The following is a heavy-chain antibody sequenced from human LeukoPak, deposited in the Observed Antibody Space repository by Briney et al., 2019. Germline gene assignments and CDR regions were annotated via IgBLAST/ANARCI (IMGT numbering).Heavy chain of an antibody. CDR2: INEVGDDT. D-gene: IGHD6-19*01. CDR1: GFTFNNYA. J-gene: IGHJ5*02. Sequence: GGSLRLSCAVSGFTFNNYAMSWVRQTPARGLEWVSSINEVGDDTNYVDSVRGRFTVSRDNSKNTLHLQLNSLRAEDTALYYCSKRGPNTGWHFFDHWGPGTLVTVA. CDR3: SKRGPNTGWHFFDH. V-gene: IGHV3-23*01.